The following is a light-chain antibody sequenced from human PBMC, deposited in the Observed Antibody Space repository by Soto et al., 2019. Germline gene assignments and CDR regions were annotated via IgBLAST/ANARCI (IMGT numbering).Light chain of an antibody. Sequence: EIVMTQSPTTLSVSPGERATLSCRASQSVRDNLAWYQQKPGQAPRLLIYGASTMATGIPARFSGSGSGTEFTLTISSLQSEDFAVYYCQYYDSWPPLFGPGTKVDIK. J-gene: IGKJ3*01. CDR1: QSVRDN. V-gene: IGKV3-15*01. CDR3: QYYDSWPPL. CDR2: GAS.